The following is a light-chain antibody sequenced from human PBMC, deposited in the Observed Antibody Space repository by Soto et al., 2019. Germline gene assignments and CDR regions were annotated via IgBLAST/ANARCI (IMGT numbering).Light chain of an antibody. J-gene: IGKJ1*01. Sequence: EIVMTQSPASQSVSPGERVTLSCRASQSVSSNLAWYQQQPGQTPRLLIYDASTRVFGIPARFSGSGSGTEFTLTISSLQSEDFALYYCHQRQSWPRTFGQGTKVDI. CDR1: QSVSSN. CDR2: DAS. V-gene: IGKV3-15*01. CDR3: HQRQSWPRT.